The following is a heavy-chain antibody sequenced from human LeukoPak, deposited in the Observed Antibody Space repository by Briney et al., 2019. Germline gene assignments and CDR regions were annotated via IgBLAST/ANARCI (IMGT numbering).Heavy chain of an antibody. Sequence: ASLKLSCKASGYTFTSYAINWVRQATGQGLEWVGWMNPNGGNTGYAQKFQGRVTMTRNTSISTAYMELSSLRSEDTAVYYCARDSTGDNWFDPWGQGTLVTVSS. D-gene: IGHD2-2*01. CDR3: ARDSTGDNWFDP. CDR2: MNPNGGNT. CDR1: GYTFTSYA. J-gene: IGHJ5*02. V-gene: IGHV1-8*01.